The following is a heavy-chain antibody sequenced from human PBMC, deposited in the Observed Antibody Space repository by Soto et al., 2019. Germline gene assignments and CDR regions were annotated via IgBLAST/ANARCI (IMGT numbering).Heavy chain of an antibody. V-gene: IGHV3-30-3*01. J-gene: IGHJ4*02. CDR1: GFTFSSYA. D-gene: IGHD3-16*01. Sequence: QVQLVESGGGVVQPGRSLRLSCAASGFTFSSYAMHWVRQAPGKGLEWVAVISYDGSNKYYADSVKGRFTISRDNSKNTLYLQMNSLRAEDTAVYYCARVNRGHGGYYFDYWGQGTLVTVSS. CDR3: ARVNRGHGGYYFDY. CDR2: ISYDGSNK.